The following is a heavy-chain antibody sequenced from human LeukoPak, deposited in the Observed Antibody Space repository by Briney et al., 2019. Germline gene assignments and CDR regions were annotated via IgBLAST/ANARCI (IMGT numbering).Heavy chain of an antibody. Sequence: PGGSLRLSCAASGFTFSSYSMNWVRQAPGKGLEWVSSISSSSSYIYYADSVKGRFTISRDNAKNSLYLQINSLRAEDTAVYYCARDFVDTAMVMFYYYYYMDVWGKGTTVTISS. D-gene: IGHD5-18*01. CDR2: ISSSSSYI. CDR1: GFTFSSYS. J-gene: IGHJ6*03. V-gene: IGHV3-21*01. CDR3: ARDFVDTAMVMFYYYYYMDV.